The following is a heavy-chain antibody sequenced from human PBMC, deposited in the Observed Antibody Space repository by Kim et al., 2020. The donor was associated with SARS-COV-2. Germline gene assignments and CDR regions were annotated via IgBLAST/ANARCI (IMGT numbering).Heavy chain of an antibody. J-gene: IGHJ4*02. D-gene: IGHD3-3*01. CDR1: GYTFTSYG. V-gene: IGHV1-18*01. Sequence: ASVKVSCKASGYTFTSYGISWVRQAPGQGLEWMGWISAYNGNTNYAQKLQGRVTMTTDTSTSTAYMELRSLRSDDTAVYYCARVRDFGVVITLIDYWGQGTLVTVSS. CDR2: ISAYNGNT. CDR3: ARVRDFGVVITLIDY.